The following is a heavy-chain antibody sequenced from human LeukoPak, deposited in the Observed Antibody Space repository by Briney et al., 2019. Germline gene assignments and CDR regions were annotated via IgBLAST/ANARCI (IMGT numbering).Heavy chain of an antibody. CDR3: ARGSRGHCGGDCQRALFDY. J-gene: IGHJ4*02. D-gene: IGHD2-21*02. CDR1: GVTFSSYW. CDR2: INSDGSST. Sequence: GGSLRLSCAASGVTFSSYWMHWVRQAPGKGLVWVSRINSDGSSTSYADSVKGRFTISRDNAKNTLYLRMSSLRAEDTAVYYCARGSRGHCGGDCQRALFDYWGQGTLVTVSS. V-gene: IGHV3-74*01.